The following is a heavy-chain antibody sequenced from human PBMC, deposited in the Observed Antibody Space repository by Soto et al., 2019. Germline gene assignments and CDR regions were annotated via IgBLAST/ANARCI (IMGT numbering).Heavy chain of an antibody. CDR1: GFIFSEST. CDR2: VSTSGRST. Sequence: HPGGSLRLSCSASGFIFSESTIYWVRQVPGKGLEAISAVSTSGRSTYYADSVKDRFTISRDNSKNTLFLQMGSLRPEDTAIYYCAKVQEFCGFNCYIVDSWGQGVLVTVSS. CDR3: AKVQEFCGFNCYIVDS. D-gene: IGHD2-21*02. V-gene: IGHV3-64D*06. J-gene: IGHJ4*02.